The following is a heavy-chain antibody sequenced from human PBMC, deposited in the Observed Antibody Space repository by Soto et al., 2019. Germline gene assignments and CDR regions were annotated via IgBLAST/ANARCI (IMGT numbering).Heavy chain of an antibody. D-gene: IGHD6-25*01. J-gene: IGHJ4*02. CDR3: AKFFVETGSNSGWPWSFHY. CDR1: GFTFSNYA. CDR2: ISGSGGTT. Sequence: EVQLLESGGGLVQPGRSLRLSCAASGFTFSNYAMSWVRQAPGQGLDWVSAISGSGGTTYYADSVKGRFTISRDNSKNTLCLQRNSLRAEDAAVYYCAKFFVETGSNSGWPWSFHYWGQGTLVTVSS. V-gene: IGHV3-23*01.